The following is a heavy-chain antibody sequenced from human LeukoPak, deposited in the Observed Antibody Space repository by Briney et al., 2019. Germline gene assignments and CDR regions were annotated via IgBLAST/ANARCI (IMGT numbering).Heavy chain of an antibody. V-gene: IGHV1-18*01. CDR2: ISVYNGNT. CDR3: ARDERYDSSGYPFDY. Sequence: ASVTVSCKASGYSFTSYGISWVRQAPGQGLEWMGWISVYNGNTNYAQKLQGRVTMTTDTSTSTAYLELRSLRSDDTAVYYCARDERYDSSGYPFDYWGQGTLVTVSS. D-gene: IGHD3-22*01. CDR1: GYSFTSYG. J-gene: IGHJ4*02.